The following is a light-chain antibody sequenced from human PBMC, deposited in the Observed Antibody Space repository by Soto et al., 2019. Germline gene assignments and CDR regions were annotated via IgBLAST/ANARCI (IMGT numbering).Light chain of an antibody. CDR2: DAS. CDR1: QSISNR. V-gene: IGKV1-5*01. J-gene: IGKJ1*01. Sequence: DIQMTQSPSTLSASVGDRVTITCRASQSISNRLAWYQQKPGKAPKYLIYDASSLESGVPSRFSGSGSGTHFTLTITSLQPEDFATYYCQQANNFPPWTFGQGTKVDIK. CDR3: QQANNFPPWT.